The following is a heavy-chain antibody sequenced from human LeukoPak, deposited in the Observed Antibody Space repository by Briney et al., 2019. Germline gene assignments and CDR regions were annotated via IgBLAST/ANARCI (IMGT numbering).Heavy chain of an antibody. Sequence: ASVKVSCKASGYTFTSYGISWVRQAPGQGLEWMGWISAYNGNTNYAQKLQGRVTMTTDTSTSTAYMELRSLRSDDAAVYYCARVGGRVGGINGHYYYMDVWGKGTTVTVSS. CDR2: ISAYNGNT. CDR1: GYTFTSYG. CDR3: ARVGGRVGGINGHYYYMDV. D-gene: IGHD6-19*01. V-gene: IGHV1-18*01. J-gene: IGHJ6*03.